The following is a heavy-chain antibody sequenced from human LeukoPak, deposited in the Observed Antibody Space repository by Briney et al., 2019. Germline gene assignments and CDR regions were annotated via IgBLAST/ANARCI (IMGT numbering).Heavy chain of an antibody. D-gene: IGHD4-17*01. J-gene: IGHJ4*02. V-gene: IGHV4-34*01. CDR3: ARDNQYNSASSDYGGTNFDS. CDR1: GGSFSAYY. Sequence: SETLSLTCAVYGGSFSAYYWSWIRQPPGKGLEWIGEINHSGSTNYNPSLKSRVTISVDTSRNQFSLRVRSVTAADTAMYYCARDNQYNSASSDYGGTNFDSWGQGTLVTVSS. CDR2: INHSGST.